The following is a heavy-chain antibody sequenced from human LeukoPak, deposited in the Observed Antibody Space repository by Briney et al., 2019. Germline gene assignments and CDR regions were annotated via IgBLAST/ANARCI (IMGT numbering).Heavy chain of an antibody. CDR1: GFTLSSYS. CDR3: ARGFYESSRYLNYLGY. V-gene: IGHV3-21*01. Sequence: GGSLRLSCAASGFTLSSYSMNWVRQAPGKGLEWVSSISSSSSYIYYADTVKGRFTISRDNARNSLYLQMDSLRAEDTAVYYCARGFYESSRYLNYLGYWGQGTLVTVSS. D-gene: IGHD3-22*01. CDR2: ISSSSSYI. J-gene: IGHJ4*02.